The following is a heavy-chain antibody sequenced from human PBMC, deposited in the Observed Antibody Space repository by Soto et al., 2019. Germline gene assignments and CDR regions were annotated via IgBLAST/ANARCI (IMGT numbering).Heavy chain of an antibody. D-gene: IGHD4-17*01. Sequence: SETLSLTCTVSGGSISSYYWSWIRQPPGKGLEWIGYIYYSGSTNYNPSLKSRVTISVDTSKNQFSLKLSSVTAADTAVYYCAALSTADAFDIWGQGTMVTVSS. CDR1: GGSISSYY. CDR3: AALSTADAFDI. J-gene: IGHJ3*02. CDR2: IYYSGST. V-gene: IGHV4-59*08.